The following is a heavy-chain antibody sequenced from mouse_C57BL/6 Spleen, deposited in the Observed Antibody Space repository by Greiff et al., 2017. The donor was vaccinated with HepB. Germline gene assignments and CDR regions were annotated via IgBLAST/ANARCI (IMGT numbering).Heavy chain of an antibody. D-gene: IGHD1-1*01. CDR3: TITTVVRYWYFDV. V-gene: IGHV1-15*01. J-gene: IGHJ1*03. Sequence: VQRVESGAELVRPGASVTLSCKASGYTFTDYEMHWVKQTPVHGLEWIGAIDPETGGTAYNQKFKGKAILTADKSSSTAYMELRSLTSEDSAVYYCTITTVVRYWYFDVWGTGTTVTVSS. CDR2: IDPETGGT. CDR1: GYTFTDYE.